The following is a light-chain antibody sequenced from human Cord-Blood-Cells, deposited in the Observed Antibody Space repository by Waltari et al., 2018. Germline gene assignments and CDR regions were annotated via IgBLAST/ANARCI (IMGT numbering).Light chain of an antibody. V-gene: IGLV2-14*01. CDR3: SSYTSSSTLVE. Sequence: QSALTQPASVSGSPGQAITISCTGTSRDVGGYNYVAWYQQHPGKAPELMIYDVSNRPSGVSNRFSGSKSGNTASLTISVLQAEDEADYYCSSYTSSSTLVEFGGGTKLTVL. J-gene: IGLJ2*01. CDR2: DVS. CDR1: SRDVGGYNY.